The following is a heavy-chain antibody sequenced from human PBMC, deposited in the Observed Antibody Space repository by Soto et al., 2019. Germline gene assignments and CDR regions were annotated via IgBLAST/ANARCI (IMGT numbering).Heavy chain of an antibody. CDR3: EHTLAAAPFFDY. CDR2: IYWDDDK. CDR1: GFSLSTSGVG. V-gene: IGHV2-5*02. J-gene: IGHJ4*02. Sequence: QITLKESGPTLVKPTQTLTLTCTFSGFSLSTSGVGVGWIRQPPGKALEWLALIYWDDDKRYSPSLKSRLTINKDTSKNHVVLTMTNMDPVDTATYYCEHTLAAAPFFDYWGQGTLVTVSS. D-gene: IGHD6-13*01.